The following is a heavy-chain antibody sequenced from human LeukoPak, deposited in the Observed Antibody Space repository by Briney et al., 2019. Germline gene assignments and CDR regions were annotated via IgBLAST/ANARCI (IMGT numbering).Heavy chain of an antibody. D-gene: IGHD1-26*01. CDR3: AREWELLRAFDI. CDR1: GGSFSGYY. Sequence: PSETLSLTCAVYGGSFSGYYWSWIRQPPGKGLEWIGEINHSGSTNYNPSLKSRVTISVDTSKNQFSLKLSSVTAADTAVYYCAREWELLRAFDIWGQGTMVTVSS. J-gene: IGHJ3*02. V-gene: IGHV4-34*01. CDR2: INHSGST.